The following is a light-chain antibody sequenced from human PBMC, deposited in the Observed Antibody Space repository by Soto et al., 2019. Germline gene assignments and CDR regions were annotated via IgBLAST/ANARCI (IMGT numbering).Light chain of an antibody. CDR2: RND. Sequence: VLTQPPSASGTPGQRVTISCSGSSSNIGRNFAYWYRQLPGTAPKLLIYRNDQRPSGVPDRISGSKSGDSASLAISGLRSEDEADYYCAAWDHSLSGVVFGGGTKVTVL. V-gene: IGLV1-47*01. CDR1: SSNIGRNF. CDR3: AAWDHSLSGVV. J-gene: IGLJ2*01.